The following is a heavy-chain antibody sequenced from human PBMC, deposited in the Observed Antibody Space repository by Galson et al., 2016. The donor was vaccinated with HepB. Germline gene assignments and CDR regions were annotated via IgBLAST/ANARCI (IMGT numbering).Heavy chain of an antibody. J-gene: IGHJ3*01. CDR1: GFTFSDYY. CDR2: ISPTSNDI. Sequence: SLRLSCAASGFTFSDYYMSWIRQAPGKGLEWVSYISPTSNDINFADSVVGRFSISRDNAENSLYLQMNTLGAEDTAVYYCASPSGRFSVHTFDLWGQGTMVTVSS. V-gene: IGHV3-11*06. CDR3: ASPSGRFSVHTFDL. D-gene: IGHD1-26*01.